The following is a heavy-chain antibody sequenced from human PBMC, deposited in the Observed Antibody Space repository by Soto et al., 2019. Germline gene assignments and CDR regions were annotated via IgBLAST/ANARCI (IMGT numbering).Heavy chain of an antibody. CDR1: GFSLSNNG. Sequence: PGGSLRLSXAASGFSLSNNGMHWVRQAPGKGLEWVAVISYDGNNKYYADSVKGRFTISRDNSKNTVYLEMNNLRAEDTAMYYCAKGGSGNYLTYYYYYGMDVWGQGTTVTVSS. CDR2: ISYDGNNK. V-gene: IGHV3-30*18. J-gene: IGHJ6*02. CDR3: AKGGSGNYLTYYYYYGMDV. D-gene: IGHD3-22*01.